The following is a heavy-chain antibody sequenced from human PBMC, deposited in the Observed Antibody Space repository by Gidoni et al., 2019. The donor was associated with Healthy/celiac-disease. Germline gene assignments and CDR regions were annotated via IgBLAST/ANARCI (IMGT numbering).Heavy chain of an antibody. J-gene: IGHJ2*01. Sequence: AASGFTFSSYSMNWVRQAPGKGLEWVSSISSSSSYQYYADSVKGRFTISRDNAKNSLYLQMISRRAEDTAVYYCARDLITMIVVVKGSWYFDLWGRGTLVTVSS. CDR2: ISSSSSYQ. CDR3: ARDLITMIVVVKGSWYFDL. D-gene: IGHD3-22*01. CDR1: GFTFSSYS. V-gene: IGHV3-21*01.